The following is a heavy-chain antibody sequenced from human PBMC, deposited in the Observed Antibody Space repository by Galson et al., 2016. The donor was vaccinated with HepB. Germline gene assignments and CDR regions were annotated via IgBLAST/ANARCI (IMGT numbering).Heavy chain of an antibody. D-gene: IGHD4-17*01. CDR2: ISPDGRNR. Sequence: SLRLSCAATGFTFSNYGIHWVRQAPGKGLEWVAVISPDGRNRDYADSVKGRFTRSRDNSKNTLYLQLNSLRSEDTAVYYCAKEDYGDPYWYFDLWGRGTLVTVSS. CDR3: AKEDYGDPYWYFDL. V-gene: IGHV3-30*18. J-gene: IGHJ2*01. CDR1: GFTFSNYG.